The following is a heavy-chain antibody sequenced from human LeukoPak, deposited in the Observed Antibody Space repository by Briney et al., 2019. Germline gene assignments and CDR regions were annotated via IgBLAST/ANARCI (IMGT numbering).Heavy chain of an antibody. CDR2: ISGNGDST. J-gene: IGHJ4*02. Sequence: GGSLRLSCAASGFTFNRYVMCWVRQAPGKGLEWVSTISGNGDSTSYAHSVKGRFTISRDNSKNTLYLQMNSLRAEDTAVYYCAKSKDNPLYYFDNWGQGTLVTVSS. CDR1: GFTFNRYV. V-gene: IGHV3-23*01. CDR3: AKSKDNPLYYFDN.